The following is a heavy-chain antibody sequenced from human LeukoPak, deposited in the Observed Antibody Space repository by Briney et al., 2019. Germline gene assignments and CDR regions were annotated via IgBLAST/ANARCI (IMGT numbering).Heavy chain of an antibody. V-gene: IGHV3-30*02. CDR1: GFTFSTCG. CDR3: AKDPYSSVYYFYYMDV. CDR2: IRCGGSDI. Sequence: GGSLRLSCAASGFTFSTCGMHWVRQAPGKGLEWVAFIRCGGSDIYYGDSVKGRFTISRDNSKNTLYLQMNSLRGEDTDVYSCAKDPYSSVYYFYYMDVWGKGTTVTVSS. J-gene: IGHJ6*03. D-gene: IGHD6-25*01.